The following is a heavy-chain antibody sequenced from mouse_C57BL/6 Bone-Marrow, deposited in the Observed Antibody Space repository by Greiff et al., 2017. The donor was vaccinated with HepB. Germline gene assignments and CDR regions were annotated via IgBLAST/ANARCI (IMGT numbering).Heavy chain of an antibody. J-gene: IGHJ4*01. D-gene: IGHD1-1*01. V-gene: IGHV1-55*01. CDR3: AREGLLRYGYYAMDY. CDR1: GYTFTSYW. CDR2: IYPGSGST. Sequence: QVQLQQSGAELVKPGASVKMSCKASGYTFTSYWITWVKQRPGQGLEWIGDIYPGSGSTNYNEKFKSKATLTVDTSSSTAYMQLSSLTSEDSAVYYCAREGLLRYGYYAMDYWGQGTSVTVSS.